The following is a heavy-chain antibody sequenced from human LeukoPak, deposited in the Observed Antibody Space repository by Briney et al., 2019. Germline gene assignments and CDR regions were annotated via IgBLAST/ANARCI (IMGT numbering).Heavy chain of an antibody. J-gene: IGHJ4*02. CDR1: GFTFSNAW. CDR3: AKAGSGWKYYFDY. CDR2: ISGSGGST. Sequence: PGGSLRLSCAASGFTFSNAWMSWVRQAPGKGLEWVSAISGSGGSTYYADSVKGRFTISRDNSKNTLYLQMNSLRAEDTAVYYCAKAGSGWKYYFDYWGQGTLVTVSS. V-gene: IGHV3-23*01. D-gene: IGHD6-19*01.